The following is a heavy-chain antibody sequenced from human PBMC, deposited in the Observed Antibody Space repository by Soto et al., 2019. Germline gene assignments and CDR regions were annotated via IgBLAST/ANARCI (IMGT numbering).Heavy chain of an antibody. V-gene: IGHV3-74*01. CDR2: INSDGSDT. CDR3: ARASRSGWYFYYYYGMDV. D-gene: IGHD6-19*01. Sequence: GGSLRLSCAASGFTFSSYWMHWVRQAPGKGLVWVSGINSDGSDTRYVDSVKGRFTISRDNAKNTLYLQVNSLRDEDTAVYYCARASRSGWYFYYYYGMDVWGQGTTVTVSS. J-gene: IGHJ6*02. CDR1: GFTFSSYW.